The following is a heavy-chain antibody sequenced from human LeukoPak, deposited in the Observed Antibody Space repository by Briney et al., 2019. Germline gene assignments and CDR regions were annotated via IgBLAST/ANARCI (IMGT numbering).Heavy chain of an antibody. D-gene: IGHD6-13*01. CDR3: SRSGRLSSQRLNWFDP. CDR1: GFTFSSYE. J-gene: IGHJ5*02. Sequence: PGGSLRLSCAASGFTFSSYEMNWVRQAPGKGLEWVSYISSSGYTIYYADSVKGRFSISRDNAKNSLYLQMNSLRAEDTAVYYCSRSGRLSSQRLNWFDPWGQGTLVTVSS. V-gene: IGHV3-48*03. CDR2: ISSSGYTI.